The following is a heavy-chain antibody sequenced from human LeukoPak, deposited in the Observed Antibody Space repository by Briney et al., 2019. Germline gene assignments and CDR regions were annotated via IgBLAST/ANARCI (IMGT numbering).Heavy chain of an antibody. J-gene: IGHJ4*02. V-gene: IGHV4-61*08. D-gene: IGHD2/OR15-2a*01. CDR1: RGSVSSTDYY. Sequence: SSETLSLTCTVSRGSVSSTDYYWTWTRKPPGKGLEWIGYISYSGSTNYNPSLKSRVTISKDTSKNQISLKLSSVTAADTAVYYCAAWQNRLFDYWGQGTLVTVSS. CDR3: AAWQNRLFDY. CDR2: ISYSGST.